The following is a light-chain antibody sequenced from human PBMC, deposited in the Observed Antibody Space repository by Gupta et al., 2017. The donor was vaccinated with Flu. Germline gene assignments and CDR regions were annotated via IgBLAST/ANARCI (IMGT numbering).Light chain of an antibody. CDR2: DGY. CDR3: HVWDTVNDVYV. J-gene: IGLJ1*01. Sequence: AAPGGTAALHNGGNDSVNCSVHWSQQKPGQAPDLVADDGYDRPSGFPGRFSGSKATLTISRVEVGDEADYYCHVWDTVNDVYVFGAGTKLTVL. V-gene: IGLV3-21*02. CDR1: DSVNCS.